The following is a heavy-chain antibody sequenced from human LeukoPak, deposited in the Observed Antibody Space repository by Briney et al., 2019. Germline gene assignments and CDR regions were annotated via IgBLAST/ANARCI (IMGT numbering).Heavy chain of an antibody. V-gene: IGHV3-30*03. Sequence: GGSLRLSCAASGFTFSSYGMHWVRQGPGKRLEWVAVISYDGSNKYYADSVKGRFTISRDNSKNTLYLQMNSLRAEDTAVYYCAWSSVTVSIAAAPRFDPWGQGTLVTVSS. CDR2: ISYDGSNK. CDR1: GFTFSSYG. D-gene: IGHD6-13*01. CDR3: AWSSVTVSIAAAPRFDP. J-gene: IGHJ5*02.